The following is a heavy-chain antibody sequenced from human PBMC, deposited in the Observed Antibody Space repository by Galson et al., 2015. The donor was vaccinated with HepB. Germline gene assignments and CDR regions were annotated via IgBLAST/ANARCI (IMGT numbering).Heavy chain of an antibody. CDR1: GYTFTSYY. CDR3: ARGVTATIDAFDI. V-gene: IGHV1-46*01. D-gene: IGHD2-21*02. Sequence: SVKVSCKASGYTFTSYYMHWVRQAPGQGLEWMGIINPSGGSTSYAQKFQGRVTMTRDTSTSTVYMELSSPRSEDTAVYYCARGVTATIDAFDIWGQGTMVTVSS. J-gene: IGHJ3*02. CDR2: INPSGGST.